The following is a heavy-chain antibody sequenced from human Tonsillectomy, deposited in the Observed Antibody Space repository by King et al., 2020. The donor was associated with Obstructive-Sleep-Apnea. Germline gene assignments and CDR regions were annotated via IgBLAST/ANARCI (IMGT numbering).Heavy chain of an antibody. CDR1: GFTFSSYS. D-gene: IGHD2-15*01. Sequence: VQLVESGGGLVQPGGSLRLSCAASGFTFSSYSMNWVRQAPGKGLEWVSYISSSSSTIYYADSVKGRFTISRDNAKNSLYLQMNSLRAEDTAVYYCARGGYCSGGSCYSGSNFDYWGQGTLVTVSS. J-gene: IGHJ4*02. V-gene: IGHV3-48*04. CDR2: ISSSSSTI. CDR3: ARGGYCSGGSCYSGSNFDY.